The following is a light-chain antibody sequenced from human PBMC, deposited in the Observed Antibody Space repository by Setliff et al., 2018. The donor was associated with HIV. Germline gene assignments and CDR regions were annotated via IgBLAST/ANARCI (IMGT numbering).Light chain of an antibody. CDR2: GAS. CDR1: QSVRSN. V-gene: IGKV3-15*01. J-gene: IGKJ4*01. Sequence: EIVMTQSPATLSVSPGERATLSCRASQSVRSNLAWYQQKPGQAPRLLIYGASPRATGIPARFSGSGSGTEFTLTISSLQSEDFAVYHCQQYNNWPPGTFGGGTKVDIK. CDR3: QQYNNWPPGT.